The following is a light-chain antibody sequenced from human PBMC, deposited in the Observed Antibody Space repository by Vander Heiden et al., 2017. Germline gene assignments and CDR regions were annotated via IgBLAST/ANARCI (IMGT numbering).Light chain of an antibody. CDR2: DAS. V-gene: IGKV3-11*01. CDR1: QSVSSY. J-gene: IGKJ4*01. CDR3: QQRCNTLI. Sequence: EIVLTQSPATLSLSPGDRATLSCRASQSVSSYLAWYQQKPGQAPRLLIYDASNRATGIPARFSGSGSGTDFTLTISSLEPEDVSVYYCQQRCNTLIFGGGTKVEIK.